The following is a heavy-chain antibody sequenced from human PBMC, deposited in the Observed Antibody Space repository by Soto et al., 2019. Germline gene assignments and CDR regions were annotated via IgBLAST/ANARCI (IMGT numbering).Heavy chain of an antibody. CDR2: INHSGST. CDR3: ARDPILRQFAFDI. CDR1: GGSFSGYY. D-gene: IGHD3-16*01. Sequence: QVQLQQWGAGLLKPSETLSLTCAVYGGSFSGYYWSWIRQPPGKGLEWIGEINHSGSTNYNPSLKSRVTISVDTSKNQFSLKLSSVTAADTAVYYCARDPILRQFAFDIWGQGTMVTVSS. J-gene: IGHJ3*02. V-gene: IGHV4-34*01.